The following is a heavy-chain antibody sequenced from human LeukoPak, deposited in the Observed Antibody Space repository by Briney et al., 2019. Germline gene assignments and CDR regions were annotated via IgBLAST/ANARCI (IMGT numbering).Heavy chain of an antibody. CDR1: GFTFSSSW. CDR2: ISSGGNT. D-gene: IGHD5-18*01. CDR3: ATRQRSGYYYGMDV. Sequence: GGSLRLSCIASGFTFSSSWMSWVRQAPGEGLEWVAIISSGGNTYYADSVKGRFTISRDNSKNTLYLQMNSLRAEDTAIYYCATRQRSGYYYGMDVWGQGTTVTVSS. J-gene: IGHJ6*02. V-gene: IGHV3-53*01.